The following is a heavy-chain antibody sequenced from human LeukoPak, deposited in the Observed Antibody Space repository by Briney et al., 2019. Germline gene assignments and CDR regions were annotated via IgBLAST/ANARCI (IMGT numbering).Heavy chain of an antibody. CDR2: IRYDGSNK. Sequence: GGSLRLSCAASGFTFSSYGMHWVRQAPGKGLEWAAFIRYDGSNKYYADSVKGRFTISRDNSKNTLYLQMNSLRAEDTAVYYCARGGSYCSSTRCYDTLGYFDLWGRGTLVTVSS. CDR1: GFTFSSYG. CDR3: ARGGSYCSSTRCYDTLGYFDL. V-gene: IGHV3-30*02. D-gene: IGHD2-2*01. J-gene: IGHJ2*01.